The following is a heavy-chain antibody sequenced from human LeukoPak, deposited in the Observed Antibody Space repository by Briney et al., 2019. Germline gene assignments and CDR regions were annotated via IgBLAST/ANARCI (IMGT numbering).Heavy chain of an antibody. D-gene: IGHD6-13*01. V-gene: IGHV3-23*01. CDR3: VRDEPGRSWYN. CDR1: GFTFRDYH. J-gene: IGHJ4*02. Sequence: GGSLRLSCAASGFTFRDYHMSWVRQAPGKGLELVSAIVGSSTHYADSVKGRLTISRDNSKNTLNLQMNSLRAEDTAVYYCVRDEPGRSWYNWGQGTLVTVSS. CDR2: IVGSST.